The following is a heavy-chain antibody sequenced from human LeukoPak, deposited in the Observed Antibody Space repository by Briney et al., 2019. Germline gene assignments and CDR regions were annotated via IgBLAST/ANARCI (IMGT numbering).Heavy chain of an antibody. CDR3: ARGHYYDSSGAFDI. CDR1: GYTFTSYG. J-gene: IGHJ3*02. D-gene: IGHD3-22*01. Sequence: ASVKVSCKASGYTFTSYGISWVRQAPGQGRERMGWISAYNGNTNYAQKLQGRVTMTTDTSTSTAYMELRSLRSDDTAVYYCARGHYYDSSGAFDIWGQGTMVTVSS. V-gene: IGHV1-18*01. CDR2: ISAYNGNT.